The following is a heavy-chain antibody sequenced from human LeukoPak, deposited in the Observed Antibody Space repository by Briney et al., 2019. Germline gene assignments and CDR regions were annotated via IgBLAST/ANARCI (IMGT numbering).Heavy chain of an antibody. D-gene: IGHD3-9*01. Sequence: ASVKVSCKASGYTFTGYYMHWVRQAPGQGLEWMGWINPNSGGTNYAQKFQGRVTMTRNTSISTAYMELSSLRSEDTAVYYCARRLRYFDWLPYTGLNDAFDIWGQGTMVTVSS. J-gene: IGHJ3*02. V-gene: IGHV1-2*02. CDR3: ARRLRYFDWLPYTGLNDAFDI. CDR1: GYTFTGYY. CDR2: INPNSGGT.